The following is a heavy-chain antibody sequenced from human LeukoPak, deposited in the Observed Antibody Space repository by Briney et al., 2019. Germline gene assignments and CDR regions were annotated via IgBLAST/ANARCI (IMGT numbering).Heavy chain of an antibody. J-gene: IGHJ1*01. CDR3: ARGPPSFEYYYDLGYFQH. CDR1: GFSFSSYA. CDR2: ISYDGSNK. D-gene: IGHD3-22*01. Sequence: PGVSLRLSCAASGFSFSSYAMHWVRQAPGKGLEWVAVISYDGSNKYYADSVKGRFTISRDNSKNTLYLQMNSLRAEDTAVYYCARGPPSFEYYYDLGYFQHWGQGTLVTVSS. V-gene: IGHV3-30-3*01.